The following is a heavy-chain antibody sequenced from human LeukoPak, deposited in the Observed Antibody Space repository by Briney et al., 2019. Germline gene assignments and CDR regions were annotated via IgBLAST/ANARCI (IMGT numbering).Heavy chain of an antibody. Sequence: GTSVKISCKGSGFTFTKRSAVQGLRHASEQRLEGIGWIVVGSDNINYGQKVQERVTITRQMSTSTAYMELSSMRSEDTAVYYCAAPYSSTWFDYWGQGTLVTVSS. CDR3: AAPYSSTWFDY. CDR2: IVVGSDNI. CDR1: GFTFTKRSA. V-gene: IGHV1-58*01. J-gene: IGHJ4*02. D-gene: IGHD6-13*01.